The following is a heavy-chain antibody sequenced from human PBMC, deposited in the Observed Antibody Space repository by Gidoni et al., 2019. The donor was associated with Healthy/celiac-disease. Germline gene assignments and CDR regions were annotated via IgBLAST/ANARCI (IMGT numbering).Heavy chain of an antibody. J-gene: IGHJ4*02. Sequence: EVQLVESGGGLVKPGGSLRLSCAASGFTFSSYSMSWVRQAPGKGLEWVSSSSSSSSYIYYADSVKGRFTIARDNAKNSLYLQMNSLRAEDTAVYYCARGDPLGYFDYWGQGTLVTVSS. CDR3: ARGDPLGYFDY. V-gene: IGHV3-21*01. CDR2: SSSSSSYI. CDR1: GFTFSSYS.